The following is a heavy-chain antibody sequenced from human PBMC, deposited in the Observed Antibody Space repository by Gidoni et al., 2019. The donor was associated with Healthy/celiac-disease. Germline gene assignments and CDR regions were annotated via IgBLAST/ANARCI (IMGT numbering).Heavy chain of an antibody. J-gene: IGHJ6*03. Sequence: LEWVSVIYSGGSTYYADSGKGRFTISRDNSKNTLYLQMNSLRAEDTAVYHCARGPYCSSTSCYYYYYYMDVWGKGTTVTVSS. D-gene: IGHD2-2*01. CDR2: IYSGGST. V-gene: IGHV3-66*01. CDR3: ARGPYCSSTSCYYYYYYMDV.